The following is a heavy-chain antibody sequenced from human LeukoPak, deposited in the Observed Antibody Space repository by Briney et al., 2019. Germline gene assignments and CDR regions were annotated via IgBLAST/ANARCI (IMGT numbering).Heavy chain of an antibody. D-gene: IGHD2/OR15-2a*01. CDR1: GYTLTELS. J-gene: IGHJ4*02. CDR2: FDPEDGET. Sequence: GASVKVSCKVSGYTLTELSMHWVRQAPGKGLEWMGGFDPEDGETIYAQKFQGKVTMTEDTSTDTAYMELSSLRSEDTAVYYCATVSSSMGSRDPFDYWGQGTLVTVSS. V-gene: IGHV1-24*01. CDR3: ATVSSSMGSRDPFDY.